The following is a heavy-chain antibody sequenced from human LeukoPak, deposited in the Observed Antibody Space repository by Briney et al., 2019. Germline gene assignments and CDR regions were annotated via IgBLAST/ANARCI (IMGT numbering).Heavy chain of an antibody. CDR1: VYTFATYG. D-gene: IGHD1-7*01. CDR2: ISAYNGNT. J-gene: IGHJ4*02. V-gene: IGHV1-18*01. Sequence: ASVTVPFKSSVYTFATYGISWVRQAPGQGLEWMGWISAYNGNTDYSQKLQGRVTMTTDTSTSTAYMELRSLRSDDTAVYYCARGVGRQLRPFDYWGQGTLVTVSS. CDR3: ARGVGRQLRPFDY.